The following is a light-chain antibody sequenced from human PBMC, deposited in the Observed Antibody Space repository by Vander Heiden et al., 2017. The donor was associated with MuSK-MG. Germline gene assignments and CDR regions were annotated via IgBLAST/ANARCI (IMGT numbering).Light chain of an antibody. V-gene: IGKV1-39*01. J-gene: IGKJ2*01. CDR3: QQSDSTLYT. Sequence: DIQMTQSPPSLSASVGDRVTVTCRASQSISSFLNWYQQKPGKAPKLLIYGTSSLQSGVPSRFSGSGSGTDFTLTISRLQPEDFATYYCQQSDSTLYTFGQGTKLEIK. CDR2: GTS. CDR1: QSISSF.